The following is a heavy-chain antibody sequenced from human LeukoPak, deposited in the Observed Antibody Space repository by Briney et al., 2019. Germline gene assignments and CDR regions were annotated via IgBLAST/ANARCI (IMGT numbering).Heavy chain of an antibody. CDR2: IXXNENT. J-gene: IGHJ3*02. Sequence: SETLSLTCTVSGVYIYSSTXXXXWXRQPPGXXXXXIGSIXXNENTSSNPSLXXXXXISVDASTNQFSLRLNSVTAADTAVYYCARQLAAGNDAFDIWGQGTMVTVSS. V-gene: IGHV4-39*01. CDR1: GVYIYSSTXX. D-gene: IGHD2-15*01. CDR3: ARQLAAGNDAFDI.